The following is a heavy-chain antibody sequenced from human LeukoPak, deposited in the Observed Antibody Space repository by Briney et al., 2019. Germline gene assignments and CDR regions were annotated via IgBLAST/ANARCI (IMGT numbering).Heavy chain of an antibody. J-gene: IGHJ4*02. CDR2: INPNSGGT. CDR3: ARDQATVSTPWVDY. CDR1: GYTFTNYY. V-gene: IGHV1-2*02. D-gene: IGHD4-17*01. Sequence: ASVKASCKASGYTFTNYYMHWVRQAPGQGLEWMGWINPNSGGTNSAQKFQGRVTMTRDTSISTAYMELSSLRSDDTAVYYCARDQATVSTPWVDYWGQGTLVTVSS.